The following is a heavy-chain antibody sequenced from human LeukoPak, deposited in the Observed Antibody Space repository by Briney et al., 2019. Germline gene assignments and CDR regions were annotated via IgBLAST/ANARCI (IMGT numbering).Heavy chain of an antibody. CDR3: ARVGYDSSGRHRYAFDI. V-gene: IGHV1-69*13. Sequence: SVKLSCKGSGGTFSSYAISWVRQAPGQGLEWMGGIIPIFGTANYAQKFQGRVTITADESTSTAYMELSSLRSEDTAVYYCARVGYDSSGRHRYAFDIWGQGTMVTVSS. D-gene: IGHD3-22*01. CDR1: GGTFSSYA. CDR2: IIPIFGTA. J-gene: IGHJ3*02.